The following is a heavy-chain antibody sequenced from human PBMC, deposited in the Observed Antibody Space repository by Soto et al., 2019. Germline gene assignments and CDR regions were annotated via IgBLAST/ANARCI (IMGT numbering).Heavy chain of an antibody. D-gene: IGHD6-13*01. CDR2: IDWDDDK. CDR3: ARIGRYSSRWVFDP. Sequence: SGPTLVNPTQTLTLTCTFSGFSLSTSGMCVSWIRQPPGKALEWLARIDWDDDKYYSTSLKTRLTISKDTSKNQVVLTMTNMDPVDTATYYCARIGRYSSRWVFDPWGQGTLVTVAS. CDR1: GFSLSTSGMC. J-gene: IGHJ5*02. V-gene: IGHV2-70*11.